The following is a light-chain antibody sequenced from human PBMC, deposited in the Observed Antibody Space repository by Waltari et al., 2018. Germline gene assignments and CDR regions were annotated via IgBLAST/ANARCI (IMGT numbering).Light chain of an antibody. J-gene: IGLJ2*01. V-gene: IGLV2-14*03. Sequence: QSALTPPASRSGSPCQSLPHPCTGTRWYGGCYYHFPWYQQYPGKAPKVIIYDAINRPSGVSNRFSGSKSGNSASLTISGLQAEDEADYYCGSFISSTTGIFGGGTRLTVL. CDR3: GSFISSTTGI. CDR2: DAI. CDR1: RWYGGCYYH.